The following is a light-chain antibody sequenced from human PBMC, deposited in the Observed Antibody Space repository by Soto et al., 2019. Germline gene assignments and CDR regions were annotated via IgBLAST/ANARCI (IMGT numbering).Light chain of an antibody. Sequence: IVMTHSPATLSVSPGDRATLSCRARQTVRDTLAWYQQKPGQAPRLLIYGASTRATGIPARFSGSGSGTEFTLTIDSLQSEDFALYFCQQSNNWPYTFGQGTKLEIK. CDR1: QTVRDT. J-gene: IGKJ2*01. V-gene: IGKV3-15*01. CDR3: QQSNNWPYT. CDR2: GAS.